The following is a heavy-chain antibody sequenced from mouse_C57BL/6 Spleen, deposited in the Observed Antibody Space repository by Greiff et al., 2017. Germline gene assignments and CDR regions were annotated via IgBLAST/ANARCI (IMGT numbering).Heavy chain of an antibody. Sequence: VKLMESGAELARPGASVKLSCKASGYTFTSYGISWVKQRTGQGLEWIGEIYPRSGNTYYNEKFKGKATLTADKSSSTAYMELRSLTSEDSAVYFCAREEIYYDYEGYFGVWGTGTTVTVSS. J-gene: IGHJ1*03. V-gene: IGHV1-81*01. CDR3: AREEIYYDYEGYFGV. D-gene: IGHD2-4*01. CDR1: GYTFTSYG. CDR2: IYPRSGNT.